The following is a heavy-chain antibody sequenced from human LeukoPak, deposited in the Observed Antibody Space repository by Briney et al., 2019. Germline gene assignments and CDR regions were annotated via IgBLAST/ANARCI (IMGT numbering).Heavy chain of an antibody. Sequence: GGSLRLSCAASGFTFSSYSMSWIRQAPGKGLNWVSYISSSGSTIYYADSVKGRFTISRDNAKNSLYLQMNSLRAEDTAVYYCASLCGGSCYRGYYFDYWGQGTLVTVSS. CDR3: ASLCGGSCYRGYYFDY. CDR2: ISSSGSTI. CDR1: GFTFSSYS. D-gene: IGHD2-15*01. J-gene: IGHJ4*02. V-gene: IGHV3-48*04.